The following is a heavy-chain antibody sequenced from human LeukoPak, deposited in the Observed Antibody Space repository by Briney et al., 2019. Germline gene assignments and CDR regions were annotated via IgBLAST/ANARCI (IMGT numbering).Heavy chain of an antibody. CDR2: IYYSGRT. D-gene: IGHD3-16*02. V-gene: IGHV4-39*07. CDR3: ARDENGYVWGSFRA. CDR1: GGSISSSTYY. J-gene: IGHJ5*02. Sequence: SETLSLTCTVSGGSISSSTYYWGWIRQPPGKGLEWIGSIYYSGRTYYSPSLKSRVTISVDTSKNQFSLKLSSVTAADTAVYYCARDENGYVWGSFRAWGQGTLVTVSS.